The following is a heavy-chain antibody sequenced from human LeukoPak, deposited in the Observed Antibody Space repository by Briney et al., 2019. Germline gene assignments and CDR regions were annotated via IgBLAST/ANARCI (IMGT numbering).Heavy chain of an antibody. CDR3: ARDNNANGDLEYLDY. J-gene: IGHJ4*02. CDR1: GFTFSSYS. Sequence: AGGSLRLSCAASGFTFSSYSMNWVRQAPGKGLEWVAFISFSGKTTYYADSVKGRFTISRDNAKKSLHLQMNSLRAEDTAVYYCARDNNANGDLEYLDYWGQGTLVTVSS. D-gene: IGHD4-17*01. CDR2: ISFSGKTT. V-gene: IGHV3-48*04.